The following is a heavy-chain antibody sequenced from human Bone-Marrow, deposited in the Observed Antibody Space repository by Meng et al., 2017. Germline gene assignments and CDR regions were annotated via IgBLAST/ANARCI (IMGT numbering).Heavy chain of an antibody. D-gene: IGHD3-22*01. CDR2: ISYDGSNK. CDR3: ARDPGAGYYDSSGFDY. J-gene: IGHJ4*02. Sequence: GESLKISCAASGFTFSSYGMHWVRQAPGKGLEWVAVISYDGSNKYYADSVKGRFTISRDNSKNTLYLQMNSLRAEDTAVYYCARDPGAGYYDSSGFDYWGQGTLVTVSS. CDR1: GFTFSSYG. V-gene: IGHV3-30*06.